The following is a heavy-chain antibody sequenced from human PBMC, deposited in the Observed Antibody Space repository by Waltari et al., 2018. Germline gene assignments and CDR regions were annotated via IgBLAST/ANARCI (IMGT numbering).Heavy chain of an antibody. J-gene: IGHJ4*02. Sequence: EVQLVQSGAEVKKPGESLRISCKGSGYSFSSYWIGWVRQMPGKGLEWMGIIYPGDSDTTYSPTFQGQVTISVDKSISIAYLQWSSLKASDTAMYYCARRGDSGSYPYYYDYWGQGTLVTVAS. CDR1: GYSFSSYW. D-gene: IGHD1-26*01. CDR2: IYPGDSDT. CDR3: ARRGDSGSYPYYYDY. V-gene: IGHV5-51*01.